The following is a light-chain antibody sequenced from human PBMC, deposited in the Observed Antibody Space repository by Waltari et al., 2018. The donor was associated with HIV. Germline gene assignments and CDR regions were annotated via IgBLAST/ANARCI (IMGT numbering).Light chain of an antibody. CDR3: QQSYHTPT. J-gene: IGKJ4*01. CDR1: QSISNY. V-gene: IGKV1-39*01. Sequence: DIQMTQSPSSLSASVGDRVTITCRASQSISNYLNWYQQKPGKVPKVLIYAASSLQSGVPSRFSGSVSGTDFTLTISSLQPEDFATYYCQQSYHTPTFGGGTKVDIK. CDR2: AAS.